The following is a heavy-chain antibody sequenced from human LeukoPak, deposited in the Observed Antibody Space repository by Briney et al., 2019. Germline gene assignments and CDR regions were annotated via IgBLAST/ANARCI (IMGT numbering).Heavy chain of an antibody. CDR3: AKDGGYNRMGILDY. Sequence: GGSLRLSCAASGFMFSGYAFHWVRQAPGKGLEWVAFTSNDGDNKYYADSVKGRFTISRDNSKNTLYLQMDSLGPEDTAVYFCAKDGGYNRMGILDYWGQGTLVTVSS. D-gene: IGHD1-14*01. V-gene: IGHV3-30*04. J-gene: IGHJ4*02. CDR1: GFMFSGYA. CDR2: TSNDGDNK.